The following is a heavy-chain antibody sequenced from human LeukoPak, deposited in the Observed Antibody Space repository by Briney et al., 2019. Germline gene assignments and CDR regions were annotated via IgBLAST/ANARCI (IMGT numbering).Heavy chain of an antibody. CDR3: AKDPGPLTGTPLDYYYMDV. CDR1: GFTFSSYA. J-gene: IGHJ6*03. V-gene: IGHV3-30*02. D-gene: IGHD1/OR15-1a*01. Sequence: GGSLRLSCAASGFTFSSYAMSWVRQAPGKGLEWVAFIRYDGSNKYYADSVKGRFTISRDNSKNTLYLQMNSLRAEDTAVYYCAKDPGPLTGTPLDYYYMDVWGKGTTVTVSS. CDR2: IRYDGSNK.